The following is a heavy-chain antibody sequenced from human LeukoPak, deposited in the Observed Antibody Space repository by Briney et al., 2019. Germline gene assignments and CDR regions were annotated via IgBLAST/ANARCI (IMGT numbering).Heavy chain of an antibody. J-gene: IGHJ4*02. CDR2: ISSSGGST. D-gene: IGHD1-20*01. CDR1: GFTFSSYG. Sequence: GGSLRLSCTASGFTFSSYGMSWVRQAPGKGLEWVSAISSSGGSTYYADSVKGRLTISRDNSKNSLYLQMNSLRAEDTAVYYCAKGAWYNWNHYFDYWGQGTLVTVSS. CDR3: AKGAWYNWNHYFDY. V-gene: IGHV3-23*01.